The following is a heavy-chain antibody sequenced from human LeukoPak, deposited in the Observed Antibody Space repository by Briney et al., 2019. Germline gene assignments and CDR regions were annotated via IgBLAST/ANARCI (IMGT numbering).Heavy chain of an antibody. CDR3: ARKQWLNS. J-gene: IGHJ5*02. D-gene: IGHD6-19*01. CDR1: GFTFSSYS. Sequence: PGGSLRLSCAASGFTFSSYSLTWVRQAPGEGLEWVSSITTGGDDLYYSDSVKGRFTISRDDAKNSLFLQMNNLRAEDTAVYYCARKQWLNSWGQGTRVAVSS. CDR2: ITTGGDDL. V-gene: IGHV3-21*01.